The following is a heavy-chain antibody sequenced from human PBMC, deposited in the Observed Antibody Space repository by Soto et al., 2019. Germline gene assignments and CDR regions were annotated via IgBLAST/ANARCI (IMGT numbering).Heavy chain of an antibody. V-gene: IGHV1-69*13. CDR3: ARGEGMATIMDYFDY. CDR2: IIPIFGTA. Sequence: SVKVSCKASGGTFSSYAISWVRQAPGQGLEWMGGIIPIFGTANYAQKFQGRVTITADESTSTAYMELSSLRSEDTAVYYCARGEGMATIMDYFDYWGQGTLVTVSS. CDR1: GGTFSSYA. D-gene: IGHD5-12*01. J-gene: IGHJ4*02.